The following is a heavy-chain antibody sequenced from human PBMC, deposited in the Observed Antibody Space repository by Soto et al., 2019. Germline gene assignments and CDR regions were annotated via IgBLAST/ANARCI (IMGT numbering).Heavy chain of an antibody. CDR1: GFTFSSYG. CDR2: IWYDGSNK. Sequence: GGSLRLSCAASGFTFSSYGMHWVRQAPGKGLEWVAVIWYDGSNKYYADSVKGRFTISRDNSKNTLYLQMNSLRAEDTAVYYCARPRGVYSSSWYPFDYWGQGTLVTVSS. V-gene: IGHV3-33*01. J-gene: IGHJ4*02. D-gene: IGHD6-13*01. CDR3: ARPRGVYSSSWYPFDY.